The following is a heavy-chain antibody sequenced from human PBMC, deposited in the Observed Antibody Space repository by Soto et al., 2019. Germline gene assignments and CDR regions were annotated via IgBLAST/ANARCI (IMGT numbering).Heavy chain of an antibody. CDR3: ARELSGSWFDP. CDR1: GYTFTGYY. J-gene: IGHJ5*02. CDR2: INPNSGGT. D-gene: IGHD7-27*01. V-gene: IGHV1-2*04. Sequence: ASVKVSCKSSGYTFTGYYMHWVRQAPGQGLEWMGWINPNSGGTNYAQKFQGWVTMTRDTSISTAYMELSRLRSDDTAVYYCARELSGSWFDPWGQGTLVTVSS.